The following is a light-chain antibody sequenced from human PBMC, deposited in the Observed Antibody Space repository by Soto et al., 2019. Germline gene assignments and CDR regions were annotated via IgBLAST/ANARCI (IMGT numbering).Light chain of an antibody. J-gene: IGKJ1*01. CDR2: AAS. Sequence: DIQMTQSPSSLSASVGERVTITCRASQSISSYLNWYQQKPGKAPKLLIYAASSLQSGVPSRFSGSGSGTDFTLTISSLQPEDFATYYCQQSYSTLWTCGQGTKGDIK. CDR3: QQSYSTLWT. CDR1: QSISSY. V-gene: IGKV1-39*01.